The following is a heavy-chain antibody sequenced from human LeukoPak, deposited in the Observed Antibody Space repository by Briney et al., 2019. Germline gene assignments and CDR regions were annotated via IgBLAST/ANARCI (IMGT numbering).Heavy chain of an antibody. V-gene: IGHV3-33*01. CDR1: GFTFSSYG. J-gene: IGHJ4*02. CDR2: IWYDGSNK. Sequence: GRSLSLSCAASGFTFSSYGMHWVRQAPGKGLEWVALIWYDGSNKYYADSVKCRFTISRDNSKNTLYLQMNSLRAEDTAVYYCARALFNYDSRGLTYWGQGTMLTVSS. D-gene: IGHD3-22*01. CDR3: ARALFNYDSRGLTY.